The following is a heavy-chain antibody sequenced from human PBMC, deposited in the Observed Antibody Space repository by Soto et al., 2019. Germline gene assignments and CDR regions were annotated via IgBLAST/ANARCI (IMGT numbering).Heavy chain of an antibody. CDR2: INAGNGNT. CDR3: GRGVGLYSNYDY. D-gene: IGHD2-2*02. J-gene: IGHJ4*02. V-gene: IGHV1-3*01. CDR1: GYTFTSYA. Sequence: QVQLVQSGAEVKKPGASVKVSCKASGYTFTSYAMHWVRQAPGQRLEWMGWINAGNGNTKYSQKFQGRVTITRDTSASTAYMELSSLRSEDTAVYYCGRGVGLYSNYDYWGKGTLVTFSS.